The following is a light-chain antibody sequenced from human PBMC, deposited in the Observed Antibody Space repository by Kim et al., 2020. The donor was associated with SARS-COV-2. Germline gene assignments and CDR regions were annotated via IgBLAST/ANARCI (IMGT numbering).Light chain of an antibody. J-gene: IGKJ5*01. CDR2: GAS. V-gene: IGKV3D-15*01. CDR1: QSSSTN. Sequence: VTTGERAAPSGRASQSSSTNFAWYQQPPGQSPRLLIYGASTRATGIPARFSGSGSGTEFTLTISSLQSEDFAVYYCQQYNTWLITFGQGTRLEIK. CDR3: QQYNTWLIT.